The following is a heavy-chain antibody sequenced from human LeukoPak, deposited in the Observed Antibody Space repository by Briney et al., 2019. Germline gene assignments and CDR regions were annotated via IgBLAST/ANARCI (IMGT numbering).Heavy chain of an antibody. CDR3: AKDRVVRSDYYFDY. Sequence: GGSLRLSCAASGFTFSSYAMSWVRQAPGKGLEWVSAISGSGGSTYYADSVKGRFTISRDNSKNTLYLQMNSLRAEDTPVYYCAKDRVVRSDYYFDYWGQGTLVTVSS. J-gene: IGHJ4*02. CDR2: ISGSGGST. V-gene: IGHV3-23*01. D-gene: IGHD2-15*01. CDR1: GFTFSSYA.